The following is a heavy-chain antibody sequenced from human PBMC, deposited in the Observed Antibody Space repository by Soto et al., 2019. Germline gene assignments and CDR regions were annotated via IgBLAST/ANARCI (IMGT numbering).Heavy chain of an antibody. V-gene: IGHV1-69*13. CDR2: IVPIYRTA. CDR3: VTGCVANLCSS. CDR1: GGTFSSYR. Sequence: ASVKVSCKASGGTFSSYRINWVRQAPGQGLEWVGGIVPIYRTADYAQKFQGRVTITADESARTSYMELRSLKSQDTAVYYCVTGCVANLCSSWGQGTLVTGYS. J-gene: IGHJ4*02. D-gene: IGHD6-13*01.